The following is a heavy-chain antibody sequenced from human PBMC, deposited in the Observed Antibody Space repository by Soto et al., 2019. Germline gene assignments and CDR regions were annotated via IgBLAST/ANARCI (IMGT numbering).Heavy chain of an antibody. V-gene: IGHV4-59*01. J-gene: IGHJ4*02. D-gene: IGHD3-22*01. CDR2: TYYGWNT. CDR1: GGSISDYY. CDR3: ARDREYYDSSGLYFDY. Sequence: SETLSLTCIVSGGSISDYYWSWIRQPPGKGLEWIGYTYYGWNTNYNPSLKSRVTISVDTSKNQFSLKLISVTAADTAVYYCARDREYYDSSGLYFDYWGQGTLVTVYS.